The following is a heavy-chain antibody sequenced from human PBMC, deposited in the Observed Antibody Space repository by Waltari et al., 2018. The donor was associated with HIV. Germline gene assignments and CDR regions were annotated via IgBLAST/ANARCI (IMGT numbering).Heavy chain of an antibody. V-gene: IGHV3-33*01. D-gene: IGHD5-18*01. CDR2: IYYDGSKK. CDR3: ARDYNYAPDY. Sequence: QVQLVAAGGGVVQLGGSLRLSCAASGLTFKNFAMHWFRQAPGKGLEWVGNIYYDGSKKFYGDSVRGRFTISRDNSKQILYLQMNSLRVEDTALYYCARDYNYAPDYWGQGTLVVVSS. CDR1: GLTFKNFA. J-gene: IGHJ4*02.